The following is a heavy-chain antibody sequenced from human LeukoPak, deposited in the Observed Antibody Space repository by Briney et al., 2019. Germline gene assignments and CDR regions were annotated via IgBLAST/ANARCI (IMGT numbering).Heavy chain of an antibody. V-gene: IGHV3-21*01. J-gene: IGHJ4*02. D-gene: IGHD2-2*01. CDR2: ISSSSSYI. CDR3: ARDRYCSSTSCDFDY. Sequence: GGSLRLSCAASGFTFSSYSMNWVRQAPGKGLEWVSSISSSSSYIYYADSVKGRFTISRDNAKNSLYLQMNSLRAEDTAVYYCARDRYCSSTSCDFDYWGQGTLVTVSS. CDR1: GFTFSSYS.